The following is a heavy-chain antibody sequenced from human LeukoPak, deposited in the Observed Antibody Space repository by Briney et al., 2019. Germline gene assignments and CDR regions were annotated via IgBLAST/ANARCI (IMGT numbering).Heavy chain of an antibody. CDR1: GYTLTELS. V-gene: IGHV1-24*01. CDR3: ATLDSTSGFYFDY. D-gene: IGHD2-2*01. Sequence: ASVKVSCKVSGYTLTELSMHWVRQAPGKGLEWMGGFDPEDGETIYAQKFQGRVTMTEDTPTDTAYMELSSLRSEDTAVYYCATLDSTSGFYFDYWGQGTLVTVSS. CDR2: FDPEDGET. J-gene: IGHJ4*02.